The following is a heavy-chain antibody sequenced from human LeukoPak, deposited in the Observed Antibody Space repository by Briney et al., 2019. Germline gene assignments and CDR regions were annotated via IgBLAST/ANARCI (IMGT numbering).Heavy chain of an antibody. Sequence: ASVKVSCKASGYTFTSYGISWVRQAPGQGLEWMGWISAYNGNTNYAQKLQGRVTMTTDTSTSKAYMELRSLRSDDTAVYYCARDQGSSSFLTGLYGMDVWGQGTTVTISS. CDR3: ARDQGSSSFLTGLYGMDV. D-gene: IGHD6-13*01. V-gene: IGHV1-18*01. CDR2: ISAYNGNT. J-gene: IGHJ6*02. CDR1: GYTFTSYG.